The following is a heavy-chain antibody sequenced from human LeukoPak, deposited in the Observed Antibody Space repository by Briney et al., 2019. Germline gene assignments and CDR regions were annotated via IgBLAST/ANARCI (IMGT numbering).Heavy chain of an antibody. D-gene: IGHD3-3*01. J-gene: IGHJ4*02. V-gene: IGHV3-74*01. CDR2: ITNDGSST. CDR1: GLTFSSHW. Sequence: PGGSLRLSCAASGLTFSSHWMHWVRQAPGKGLVWVSRITNDGSSTTYADSVKGRFTISRDNAKNMLYLQVNSLRAEDTAVYYCARDKNYDFWSGYYVFDYWGQGTLVTVSS. CDR3: ARDKNYDFWSGYYVFDY.